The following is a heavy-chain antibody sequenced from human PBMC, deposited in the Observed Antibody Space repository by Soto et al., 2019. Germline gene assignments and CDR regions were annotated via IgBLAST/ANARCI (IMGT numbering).Heavy chain of an antibody. CDR1: GFSFRSYA. Sequence: QVQLVESGGGVVQPGRSLRLSCAASGFSFRSYAMHWVRQAPGKGLEWVAVMSYDGSDKDYADSVKGRFTISRDNSKNTLYLQMSSLRAEDPAVYYCARARLDTPALEYWGQGTVVTVSS. CDR3: ARARLDTPALEY. CDR2: MSYDGSDK. J-gene: IGHJ4*02. V-gene: IGHV3-30-3*01. D-gene: IGHD2-2*01.